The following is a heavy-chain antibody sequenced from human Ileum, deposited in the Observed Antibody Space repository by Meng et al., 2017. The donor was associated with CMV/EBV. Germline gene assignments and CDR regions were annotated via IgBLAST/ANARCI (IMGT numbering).Heavy chain of an antibody. CDR2: IIPIIGRP. Sequence: SSVKVSCKPSGGTLSSYVISWVRQAPGQGLEWMGRIIPIIGRPHHAQRFQDRVSITADKATSTVYMELRPLTSEDTAVYFCASDITGNSYAYDSWGQGTLVTVSS. D-gene: IGHD3-16*01. V-gene: IGHV1-69*04. CDR3: ASDITGNSYAYDS. J-gene: IGHJ5*01. CDR1: GGTLSSYV.